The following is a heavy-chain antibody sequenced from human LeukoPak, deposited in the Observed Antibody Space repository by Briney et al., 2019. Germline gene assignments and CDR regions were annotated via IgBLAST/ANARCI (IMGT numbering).Heavy chain of an antibody. CDR1: GFTFSSYA. Sequence: GRSLRLSCAASGFTFSSYAMHWVRQAPGKGLEWVAVISYDGSNKYYADSVKGRFTISRDNSKNTLYLQMNSLRAEDTAVYYCTRMIGSGPYYYYYYGMDVWGQGTTVTVSS. D-gene: IGHD6-19*01. J-gene: IGHJ6*02. V-gene: IGHV3-30-3*01. CDR3: TRMIGSGPYYYYYYGMDV. CDR2: ISYDGSNK.